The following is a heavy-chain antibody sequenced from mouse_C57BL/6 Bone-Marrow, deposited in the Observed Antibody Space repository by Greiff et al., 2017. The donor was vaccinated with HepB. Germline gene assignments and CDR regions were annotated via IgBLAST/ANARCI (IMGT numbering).Heavy chain of an antibody. CDR3: ARWGDFDY. CDR1: GYTFTSYW. CDR2: IDPSDSYI. Sequence: QVQLQQPGAEFVKPGASVKLSCKASGYTFTSYWMQWVKQRPGQGLEWIGEIDPSDSYINYNQKFKGKATLTADKSSSTAYMQLSSLTSEDSAVYFCARWGDFDYWGQGTTLTVSS. J-gene: IGHJ2*01. V-gene: IGHV1-50*01.